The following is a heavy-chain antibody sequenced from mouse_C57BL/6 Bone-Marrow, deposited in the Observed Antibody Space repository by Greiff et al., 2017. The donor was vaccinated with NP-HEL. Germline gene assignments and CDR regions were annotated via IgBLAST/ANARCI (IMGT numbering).Heavy chain of an antibody. D-gene: IGHD2-3*01. CDR3: TRTDGYYWYFDV. Sequence: VQVVESGAELVRPGASVTLSCKASGYTFTDYEMHWVKQTPVHGLEWIGAIDPETGGTAYNQKFKGKAILTADKSSSTAYMALRSLTSEDSAVYYCTRTDGYYWYFDVWGTGTTVTVSS. J-gene: IGHJ1*03. CDR2: IDPETGGT. CDR1: GYTFTDYE. V-gene: IGHV1-15*01.